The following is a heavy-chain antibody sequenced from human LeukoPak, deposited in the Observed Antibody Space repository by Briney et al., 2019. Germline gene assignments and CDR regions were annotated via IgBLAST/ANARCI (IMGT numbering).Heavy chain of an antibody. J-gene: IGHJ4*02. CDR1: GFTFSSYR. D-gene: IGHD3-22*01. V-gene: IGHV3-21*01. CDR2: MDSSSSHI. CDR3: ARISYDSSGYYDY. Sequence: PGGSLRLSCAASGFTFSSYRMNWVRQAPGKGLEWVSSMDSSSSHIYYADSVKGRFTISRDNAKNTLYLQMNSLRAEDTAVYYCARISYDSSGYYDYWGQGTLVTVSS.